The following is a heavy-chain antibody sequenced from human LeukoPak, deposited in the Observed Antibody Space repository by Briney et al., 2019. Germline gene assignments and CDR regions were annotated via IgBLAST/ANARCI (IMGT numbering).Heavy chain of an antibody. D-gene: IGHD3-10*01. CDR3: ARDYYVSGSFWGGNDY. J-gene: IGHJ4*02. CDR2: INWNGGSI. V-gene: IGHV3-20*01. Sequence: PGGSLILSCEATGFACDDYGMSWFRQIPGNGLELVSGINWNGGSIGHADSVKGRFTISRDNAKNSLYLKMNSLRAEDTAFYHCARDYYVSGSFWGGNDYWGQGTLVTVSS. CDR1: GFACDDYG.